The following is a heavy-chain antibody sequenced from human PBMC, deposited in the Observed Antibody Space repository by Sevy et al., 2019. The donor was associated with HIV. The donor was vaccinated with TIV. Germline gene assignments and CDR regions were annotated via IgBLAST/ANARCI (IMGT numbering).Heavy chain of an antibody. V-gene: IGHV4-39*01. CDR1: GGSISKIGNY. CDR2: IFHTGKT. CDR3: AKIYDY. D-gene: IGHD3-3*01. Sequence: SETLSLTCSVSGGSISKIGNYWGWVRQPPGERLEWIGDIFHTGKTNYNPSLKSRVTISLATSKNQFSLKLGSVTAADTAVYYCAKIYDYWGPGALVTVSS. J-gene: IGHJ4*02.